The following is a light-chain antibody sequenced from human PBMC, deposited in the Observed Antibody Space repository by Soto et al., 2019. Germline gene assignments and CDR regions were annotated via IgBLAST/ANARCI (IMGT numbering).Light chain of an antibody. CDR2: EVS. J-gene: IGLJ1*01. V-gene: IGLV2-18*02. Sequence: QSVLTRPPSVSGSPGHAVAISCTGTSSDVGSYNRVAWYQQSPGTAPKLMIYEVSNRPSGVPDRFSGSKSGNTASLTISGLQAEDVADYYCSTFTSSSTYVFGTGTKVTVL. CDR3: STFTSSSTYV. CDR1: SSDVGSYNR.